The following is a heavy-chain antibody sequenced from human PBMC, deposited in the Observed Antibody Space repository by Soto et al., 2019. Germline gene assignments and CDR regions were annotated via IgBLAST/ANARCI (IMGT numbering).Heavy chain of an antibody. Sequence: QVQLQESGPGLVKPSETLSLTCSVSGGSIGSYYWSWIRQPPGKGLEWIGYIYYSGSTNYNPSLKSRVPISVDTSKTQFSLELSSVTAADTAVYYCARGGWRQIDYWGQGTLVTVSS. V-gene: IGHV4-59*08. D-gene: IGHD3-3*01. J-gene: IGHJ4*02. CDR1: GGSIGSYY. CDR3: ARGGWRQIDY. CDR2: IYYSGST.